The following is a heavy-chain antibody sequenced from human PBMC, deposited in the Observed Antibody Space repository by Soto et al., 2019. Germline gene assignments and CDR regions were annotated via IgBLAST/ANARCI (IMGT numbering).Heavy chain of an antibody. CDR1: GGSFSGYY. Sequence: SETLSLTCAVYGGSFSGYYWSWIRQPPGKWLEWIGEINHSGSTNYNPSLKSRVTISVDTSKNQFSLKLSSVTAADTAVYYCARMRVLRYFDWLSTYYYGMDVWGQGXTVTVYS. CDR3: ARMRVLRYFDWLSTYYYGMDV. CDR2: INHSGST. J-gene: IGHJ6*02. V-gene: IGHV4-34*01. D-gene: IGHD3-9*01.